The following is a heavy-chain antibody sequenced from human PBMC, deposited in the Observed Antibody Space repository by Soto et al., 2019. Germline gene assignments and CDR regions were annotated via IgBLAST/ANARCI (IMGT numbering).Heavy chain of an antibody. J-gene: IGHJ6*02. CDR3: AREGAASYSYYYGTDV. CDR2: TYHSGGP. CDR1: GGSISSGDSY. Sequence: SETLSLTCTVSGGSISSGDSYWSWIRQSPGKGLEWIGYTYHSGGPYYNPSLESRVTISVDTSKNQFSLKLNSVTAADTAVYYCAREGAASYSYYYGTDVWGQGTTVTVSS. D-gene: IGHD3-16*01. V-gene: IGHV4-30-4*01.